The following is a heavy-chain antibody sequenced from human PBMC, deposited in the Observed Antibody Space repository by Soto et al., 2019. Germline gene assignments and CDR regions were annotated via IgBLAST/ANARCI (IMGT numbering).Heavy chain of an antibody. CDR1: GFTFDDYA. D-gene: IGHD2-15*01. Sequence: PGGSLRLSCAASGFTFDDYAMHWVRQAPGKGLEWVSGINSDGSSTSYADSVKGRFTISRDNAKNTLYLQMNSLRAEDTAVYYCVRTSLVVAAATREDYWGQGTLVTVSS. V-gene: IGHV3-74*01. CDR3: VRTSLVVAAATREDY. J-gene: IGHJ4*02. CDR2: INSDGSST.